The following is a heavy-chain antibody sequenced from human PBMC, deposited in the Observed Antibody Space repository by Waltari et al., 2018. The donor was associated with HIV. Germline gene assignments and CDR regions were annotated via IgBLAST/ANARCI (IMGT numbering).Heavy chain of an antibody. CDR1: GFPFRSSY. CDR2: ISSGGSTT. J-gene: IGHJ6*02. D-gene: IGHD3-16*02. V-gene: IGHV3-74*01. Sequence: EVQLVESGGGSLQAGGSLRLSCAASGFPFRSSYMFWVRQAPGKGLVWVSRISSGGSTTSYADSVKGRFTVSRDNARNTLYLQMNSLRAEDTAVYYCARYRPEVHYYNGMDVWGQGTTVTVSS. CDR3: ARYRPEVHYYNGMDV.